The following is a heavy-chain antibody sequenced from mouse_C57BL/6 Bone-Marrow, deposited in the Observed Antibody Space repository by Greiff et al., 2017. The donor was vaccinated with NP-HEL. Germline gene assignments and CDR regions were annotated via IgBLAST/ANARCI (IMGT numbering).Heavy chain of an antibody. D-gene: IGHD1-1*01. CDR3: ARDYYGSRYYFDY. CDR1: GYSFTSYY. CDR2: IYPGSGNT. Sequence: QVQLQQSGPELVKPGASVTISCKASGYSFTSYYIHWVKQRPGQGLEWIGWIYPGSGNTKYNEKFKGKATLTADTSSSTAYMQLSSLTSEDSAVYYCARDYYGSRYYFDYWGQGTTLTVSS. J-gene: IGHJ2*01. V-gene: IGHV1-66*01.